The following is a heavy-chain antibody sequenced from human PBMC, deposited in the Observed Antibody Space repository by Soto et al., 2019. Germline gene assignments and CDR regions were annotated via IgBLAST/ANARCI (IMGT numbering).Heavy chain of an antibody. CDR3: ARDTIAGDAFDI. J-gene: IGHJ3*02. CDR2: INAGNGNT. CDR1: GYTFTSYA. D-gene: IGHD3-9*01. Sequence: ASVKVSCKASGYTFTSYAMHWVRQAPGQRLEWMGWINAGNGNTKYSQKFQGRVTITRDTSASTAYMELSSLRSEDTAVYYCARDTIAGDAFDIWGQGTMVTVSS. V-gene: IGHV1-3*01.